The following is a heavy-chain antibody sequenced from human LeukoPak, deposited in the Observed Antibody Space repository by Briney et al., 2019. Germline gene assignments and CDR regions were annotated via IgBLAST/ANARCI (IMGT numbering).Heavy chain of an antibody. CDR3: ARPRASSPGSWFDS. D-gene: IGHD6-13*01. CDR2: INAANGDT. CDR1: GYIFTNHA. Sequence: GASVKVSCKASGYIFTNHAMHWVRQAPGQGLEWMGWINAANGDTKYSQKFQGRVTITRDTSANIVYVELSSLISEDTAVYYCARPRASSPGSWFDSWGQGTLVTVSS. J-gene: IGHJ5*01. V-gene: IGHV1-3*01.